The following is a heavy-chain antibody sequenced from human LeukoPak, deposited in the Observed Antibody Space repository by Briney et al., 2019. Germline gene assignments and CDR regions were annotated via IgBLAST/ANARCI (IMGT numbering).Heavy chain of an antibody. CDR2: IYSGGST. D-gene: IGHD1-1*01. Sequence: GGSLRLSCAASGFTVSSNYMSWVRQAPGKGLEWVSVIYSGGSTYYADSVKGRFTISRDISKNTLYLQMNSLRAEDTAVFYCARAQHRGWGFDYWGQGTLVTVSS. J-gene: IGHJ4*02. V-gene: IGHV3-53*05. CDR1: GFTVSSNY. CDR3: ARAQHRGWGFDY.